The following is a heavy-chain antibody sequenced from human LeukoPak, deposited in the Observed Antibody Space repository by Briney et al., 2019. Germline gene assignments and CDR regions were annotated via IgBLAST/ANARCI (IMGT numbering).Heavy chain of an antibody. D-gene: IGHD6-13*01. V-gene: IGHV3-33*01. Sequence: GRSLRLSRAASAFTFCSYAMHWVRQAPGKGLEWVAVIWYEGSNKYYADSVKGRFTISRHDSKNTLYLQMNSLIAEDTAVYYCATEGAIGTADGSFVYRGQRTLVTVSS. CDR3: ATEGAIGTADGSFVY. J-gene: IGHJ4*02. CDR1: AFTFCSYA. CDR2: IWYEGSNK.